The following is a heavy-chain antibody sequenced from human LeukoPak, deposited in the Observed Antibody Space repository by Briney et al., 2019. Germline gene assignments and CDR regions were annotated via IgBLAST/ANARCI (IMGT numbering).Heavy chain of an antibody. CDR1: GGTFSSYS. V-gene: IGHV1-69*05. J-gene: IGHJ4*02. D-gene: IGHD5-18*01. Sequence: RASVKVSFKASGGTFSSYSITWVRQAPGQGLEWMGGIMPLFNTANYAQQFQGRVTITTDESTSTAYMELSSLRFEDTAVYYCARGRQDSRQFDYWGQGALVTVSS. CDR2: IMPLFNTA. CDR3: ARGRQDSRQFDY.